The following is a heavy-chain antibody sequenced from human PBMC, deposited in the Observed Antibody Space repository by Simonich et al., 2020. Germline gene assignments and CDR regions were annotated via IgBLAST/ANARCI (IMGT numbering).Heavy chain of an antibody. D-gene: IGHD3-10*01. V-gene: IGHV1-2*06. CDR2: NNPNSGGT. CDR1: GYTFTGYY. Sequence: GAEVKKPGASVKVSCKASGYTFTGYYMHWVPHAPGQGLEWMGRNNPNSGGTNYAQKFQGRVTRTRDTSISTAYMELSRLRSDDTAVYYCARVPGIYYYSGMDVWGQGTTVTVSS. CDR3: ARVPGIYYYSGMDV. J-gene: IGHJ6*02.